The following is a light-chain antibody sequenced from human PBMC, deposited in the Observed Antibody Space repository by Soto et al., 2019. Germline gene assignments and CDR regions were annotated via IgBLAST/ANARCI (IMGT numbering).Light chain of an antibody. CDR2: GAS. CDR1: QSVSSN. J-gene: IGKJ4*01. V-gene: IGKV3-15*01. Sequence: EIVLTQSPATLSVSPGERATLSCRASQSVSSNLAWYQQKPGQAPRLLIYGASTRAPGIPGRFSGSASGTEITLTISSLQSEAFAVYYCQHYNNLPVTFGAEAKVEIK. CDR3: QHYNNLPVT.